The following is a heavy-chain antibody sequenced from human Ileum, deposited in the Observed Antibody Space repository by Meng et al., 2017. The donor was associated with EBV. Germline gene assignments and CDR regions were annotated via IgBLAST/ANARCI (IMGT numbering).Heavy chain of an antibody. V-gene: IGHV4-4*02. CDR3: AKNGEKYFEY. CDR1: GGSISVINW. CDR2: MSDSGIT. J-gene: IGHJ4*02. Sequence: QGRRLGPGPGMVNPSVTLSLTGAVSGGSISVINWWSWGRTSPEKGLEWIGEMSDSGITHYNPSLKSRVTISADKSNNQFSLKLTTVTSADTAVYFCAKNGEKYFEYWGQGTLVTVSS.